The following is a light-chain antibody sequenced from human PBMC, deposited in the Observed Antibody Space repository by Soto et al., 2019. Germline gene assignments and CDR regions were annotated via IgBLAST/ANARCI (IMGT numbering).Light chain of an antibody. CDR1: SANVGSNF. J-gene: IGLJ3*02. Sequence: QSVLTQAPSASGTPGQTVIISCSGSSANVGSNFVFWYQHVPGTAPKVLMYRNDLRPSGVPDRISGSKSGTSASLAISGLRSEDEADYYCQVWDTNGDQWVFGGGTKLTVL. CDR3: QVWDTNGDQWV. CDR2: RND. V-gene: IGLV1-47*01.